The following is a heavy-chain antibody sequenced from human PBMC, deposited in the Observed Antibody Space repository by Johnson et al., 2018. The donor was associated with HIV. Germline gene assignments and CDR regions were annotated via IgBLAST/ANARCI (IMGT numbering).Heavy chain of an antibody. Sequence: QVQLVESGGGVVQPGRSLRLSCAASGFTFSSYAMHWVRQAPGKGLEWVAGISYDGSNKYYADSVKGRFTISRDNSKNTLYLQMNSLRAEDTAVYYCAREYYDSSGYYYGVVSAFDIWGQGTMVTVSS. V-gene: IGHV3-30-3*01. CDR3: AREYYDSSGYYYGVVSAFDI. J-gene: IGHJ3*02. D-gene: IGHD3-22*01. CDR2: ISYDGSNK. CDR1: GFTFSSYA.